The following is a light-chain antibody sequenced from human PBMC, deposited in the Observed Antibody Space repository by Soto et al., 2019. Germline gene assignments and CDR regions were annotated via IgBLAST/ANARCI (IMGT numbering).Light chain of an antibody. J-gene: IGLJ2*01. CDR1: NNDVGGYKY. CDR3: SSYSSSSTPVL. CDR2: DVK. V-gene: IGLV2-14*03. Sequence: QSALTQPASVSGSPGQSITISCTGSNNDVGGYKYVAWYQHHPGKVPKLMIYDVKNRPSGVSTRFSGSKSGNTASLTISGLLAEDEADYYCSSYSSSSTPVLFGGGTKVTVL.